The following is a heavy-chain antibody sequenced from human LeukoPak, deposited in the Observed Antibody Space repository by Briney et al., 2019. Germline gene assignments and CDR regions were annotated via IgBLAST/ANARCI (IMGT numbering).Heavy chain of an antibody. J-gene: IGHJ4*02. CDR1: GYTLTSYA. D-gene: IGHD4-17*01. CDR3: VYGDYSWYFDY. V-gene: IGHV1-3*01. Sequence: ASVTVSCTASGYTLTSYAMHWVRQAPGQRLEWMGWINAGNGNTKYSQKFQGRVTITRDTSASTAYMELGSLRSEDTAVYYCVYGDYSWYFDYWGQGTLVTVSS. CDR2: INAGNGNT.